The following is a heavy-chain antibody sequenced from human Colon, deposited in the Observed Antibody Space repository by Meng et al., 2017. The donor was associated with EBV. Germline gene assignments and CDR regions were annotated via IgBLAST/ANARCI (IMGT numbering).Heavy chain of an antibody. CDR3: ARVAVGISSFDY. V-gene: IGHV6-1*01. CDR1: GDGVSRNSAA. J-gene: IGHJ4*02. CDR2: TYYRSKWYN. D-gene: IGHD1-26*01. Sequence: QVQLQQAGSGLVKPPQTLSLTCAILGDGVSRNSAAWSWIRQSPSRGLEWLGRTYYRSKWYNDYAVSVKSRITINPDTSKNQFSLQLNSVTPEDTAVYYCARVAVGISSFDYWGQGTLVTVSS.